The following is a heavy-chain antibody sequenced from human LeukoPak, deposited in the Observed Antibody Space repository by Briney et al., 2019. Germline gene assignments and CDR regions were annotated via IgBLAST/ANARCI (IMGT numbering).Heavy chain of an antibody. J-gene: IGHJ4*02. CDR3: ARHSNYDYYFGN. CDR2: IDWDDEK. CDR1: GFSLRTTGMR. D-gene: IGHD4-11*01. V-gene: IGHV2-70*04. Sequence: SGPTLVQPTQTLTLTCTFSGFSLRTTGMRVRWIRQPPGKALEWLARIDWDDEKFYSASLKTRLTIAKDTSKNQVVLTVTNVDPVDTATYYCARHSNYDYYFGNWGQGALVSVSS.